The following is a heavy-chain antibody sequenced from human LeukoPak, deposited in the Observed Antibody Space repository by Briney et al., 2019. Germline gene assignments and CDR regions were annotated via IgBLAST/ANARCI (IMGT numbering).Heavy chain of an antibody. CDR2: IYSGGST. V-gene: IGHV3-53*01. D-gene: IGHD3-22*01. Sequence: GGSLRLSCAASGFTFSSYAMHWVRQAPGKGLEWVSVIYSGGSTYYADSVKGRFTISRDNSKNTLYLQMNSLRAEDTAVYYCARALYPYYYDSSGYFDYWGQGTLVTVSS. J-gene: IGHJ4*02. CDR1: GFTFSSYA. CDR3: ARALYPYYYDSSGYFDY.